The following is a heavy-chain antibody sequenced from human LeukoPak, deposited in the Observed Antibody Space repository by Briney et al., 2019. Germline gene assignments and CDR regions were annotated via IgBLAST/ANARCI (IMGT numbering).Heavy chain of an antibody. CDR1: GFTVSSNY. CDR3: ARMSSSSRGGMDV. CDR2: IYSGGST. V-gene: IGHV3-53*01. Sequence: PGGSLRLSCAASGFTVSSNYMNWVRQAPGKGLERVSVIYSGGSTYYADSAKGRFTISRDNSKNTLYLQMNSLRAEDTAVYYCARMSSSSRGGMDVWGQGTTVTVSS. J-gene: IGHJ6*02. D-gene: IGHD6-13*01.